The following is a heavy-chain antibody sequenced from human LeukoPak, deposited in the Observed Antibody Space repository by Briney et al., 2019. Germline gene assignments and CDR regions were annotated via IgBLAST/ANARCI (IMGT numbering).Heavy chain of an antibody. J-gene: IGHJ4*02. CDR1: GFTFSSYC. Sequence: GGSLRLSCAASGFTFSSYCMHWVRQAPGKGLEWVAVISYDGSNKYYADSVKGRFTISRDNSKNTLYLQMNSLRAEDTAVYYCAKDGTAMALDYWGQGTLVTVSS. CDR2: ISYDGSNK. CDR3: AKDGTAMALDY. D-gene: IGHD5-18*01. V-gene: IGHV3-30*18.